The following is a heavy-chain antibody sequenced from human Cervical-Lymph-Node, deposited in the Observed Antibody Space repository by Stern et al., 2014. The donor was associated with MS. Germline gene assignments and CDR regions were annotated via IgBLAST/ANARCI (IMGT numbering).Heavy chain of an antibody. CDR1: GGYMSSKY. D-gene: IGHD1-26*01. CDR3: ARVTGRGTRQNWFDS. CDR2: IYSDGCN. J-gene: IGHJ5*01. Sequence: QVQLQESGPGLVKPSETVSLTCTVSGGYMSSKYWNWIRQPPGKGLEWIGYIYSDGCNNYKPSLKRRGIILLATSTNQFSLSLTSVTAADTAVYYCARVTGRGTRQNWFDSWGQGTLVTVSS. V-gene: IGHV4-59*01.